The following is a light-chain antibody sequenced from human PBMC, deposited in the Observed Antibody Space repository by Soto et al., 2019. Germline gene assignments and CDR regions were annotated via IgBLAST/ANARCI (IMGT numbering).Light chain of an antibody. V-gene: IGKV3-20*01. J-gene: IGKJ1*01. CDR3: QQCGSSSWT. CDR1: QSVSSN. CDR2: GAS. Sequence: EIVMTQSPATLSVSPGERATLSCRASQSVSSNLAWYQQKPGQAPRLLIYGASSRATGIPDRFSGSGSGTDFTLTISRLEPEDFAVYYCQQCGSSSWTFGQGTKVDI.